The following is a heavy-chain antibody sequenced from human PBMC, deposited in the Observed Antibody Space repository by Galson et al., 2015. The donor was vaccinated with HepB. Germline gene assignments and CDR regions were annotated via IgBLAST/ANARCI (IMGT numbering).Heavy chain of an antibody. V-gene: IGHV3-48*01. D-gene: IGHD4-17*01. Sequence: SLRLSCAPSGFTLSSYSMNWVRQAPGKGLEWVSYINSTVTTIYYADSVKSRFTISRDNAKNSLYLQMNSLRAEDTAVYYCARTVNFDLWGRGTLVTVSS. J-gene: IGHJ2*01. CDR1: GFTLSSYS. CDR2: INSTVTTI. CDR3: ARTVNFDL.